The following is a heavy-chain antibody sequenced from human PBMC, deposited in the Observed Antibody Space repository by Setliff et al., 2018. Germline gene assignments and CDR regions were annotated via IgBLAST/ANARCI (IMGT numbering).Heavy chain of an antibody. CDR3: ARGRYCSSTSCYGGWFDP. J-gene: IGHJ5*02. Sequence: PSETLSLTCSVSGDSMSFSYWSWIRQPPGKGLEWIGYIYYSGSTDSHPSLKSRVSISIDTSKNQFSLKLSSVTAADTAVYYCARGRYCSSTSCYGGWFDPWGQGTLVTVS. CDR1: GDSMSFSY. D-gene: IGHD2-2*01. V-gene: IGHV4-59*12. CDR2: IYYSGST.